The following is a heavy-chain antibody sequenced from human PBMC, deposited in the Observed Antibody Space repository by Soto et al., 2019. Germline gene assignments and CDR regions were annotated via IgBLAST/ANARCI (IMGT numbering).Heavy chain of an antibody. D-gene: IGHD3-16*01. J-gene: IGHJ5*02. Sequence: SETLSLTCAVSGGSISSGGYSWSWIRQPPGKGLEWIGYIYHSGSTYYNPSLKSRVTISVDRSKNQFSLKLSSVTAADTAVYYCARASTLGYNWFDPWGQGTLVTVSS. CDR1: GGSISSGGYS. CDR2: IYHSGST. V-gene: IGHV4-30-2*01. CDR3: ARASTLGYNWFDP.